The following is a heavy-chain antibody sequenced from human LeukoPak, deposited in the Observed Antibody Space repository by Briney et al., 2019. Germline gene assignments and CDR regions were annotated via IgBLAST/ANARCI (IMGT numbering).Heavy chain of an antibody. CDR3: ARGRVGLVILYYFDY. Sequence: SETLSLTCAVYGGSFSGYYWSWVRQPSGKGLEWIGEINHSGSTNYNPSLKSRVTISVDTSKNQFSLKLSSVTAADTAVYYCARGRVGLVILYYFDYWGQGTLVTVSS. J-gene: IGHJ4*02. V-gene: IGHV4-34*01. D-gene: IGHD3/OR15-3a*01. CDR1: GGSFSGYY. CDR2: INHSGST.